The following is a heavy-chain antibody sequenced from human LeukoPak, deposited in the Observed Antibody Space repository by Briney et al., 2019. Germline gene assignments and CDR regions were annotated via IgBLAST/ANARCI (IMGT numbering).Heavy chain of an antibody. V-gene: IGHV1-18*01. Sequence: GASVKVSCKASGYTFTSYVISWVRQAPGQGLEWMGWISAYNGNTNYAQKLQGRVTMTTDTSTSTAYMELRSLRSDDTAVYYCARLGYCTGGVCPGFDYWGQGTLATVSS. D-gene: IGHD2-8*02. J-gene: IGHJ4*02. CDR2: ISAYNGNT. CDR1: GYTFTSYV. CDR3: ARLGYCTGGVCPGFDY.